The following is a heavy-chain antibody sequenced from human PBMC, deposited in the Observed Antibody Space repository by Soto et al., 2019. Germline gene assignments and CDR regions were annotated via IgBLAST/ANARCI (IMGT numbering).Heavy chain of an antibody. CDR2: IRDSATNT. V-gene: IGHV3-23*01. D-gene: IGHD3-9*01. Sequence: EVQLLESGGGLVQPGGSLKVSCAASGFTFSNYALSWVRQAPGKGLEWVAAIRDSATNTYYADSVKGRFTISRDNSETTLCLQINSLRAEDTAIYYWARFLSGYERTILERDHWGQGTVVNVSS. CDR3: ARFLSGYERTILERDH. CDR1: GFTFSNYA. J-gene: IGHJ4*02.